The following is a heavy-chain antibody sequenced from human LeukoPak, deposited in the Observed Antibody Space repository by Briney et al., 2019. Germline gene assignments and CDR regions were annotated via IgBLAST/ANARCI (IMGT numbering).Heavy chain of an antibody. CDR3: AKLPTSTTSGQFDY. V-gene: IGHV3-23*01. CDR2: ISGSGRT. Sequence: GGSLRLSCAASSFTLSSYAMSWVRQAPVKGLEWVSAISGSGRTYYADSVKGRVAISRDISENTLYLQMDSLRAEDTPVYYCAKLPTSTTSGQFDYWGQGTLVTVSS. D-gene: IGHD2-2*01. J-gene: IGHJ4*02. CDR1: SFTLSSYA.